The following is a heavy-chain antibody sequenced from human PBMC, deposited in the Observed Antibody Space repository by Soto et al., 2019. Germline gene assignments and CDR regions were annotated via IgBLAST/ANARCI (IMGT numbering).Heavy chain of an antibody. J-gene: IGHJ4*02. CDR2: IYPGDSDT. CDR3: ARQGYDILTGYCLDY. V-gene: IGHV5-51*01. CDR1: GYSFSSYW. D-gene: IGHD3-9*01. Sequence: GESLKISCKGSGYSFSSYWIGWVRQMPGKGLEWMGIIYPGDSDTRYSPSFQGQVTISADKSISTAYLQWSSLKASDTAMYYCARQGYDILTGYCLDYWGQGTLVTVSS.